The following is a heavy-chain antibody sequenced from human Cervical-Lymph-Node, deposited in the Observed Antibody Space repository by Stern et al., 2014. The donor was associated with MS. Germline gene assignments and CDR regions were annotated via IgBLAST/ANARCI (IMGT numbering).Heavy chain of an antibody. CDR1: GGSIRSNYW. J-gene: IGHJ3*02. CDR3: ARVTQKGRTISAYGMFGVFDI. D-gene: IGHD3-10*02. V-gene: IGHV4-4*02. CDR2: VYHSGSS. Sequence: QVQLVESGPGLVKPSGTLSLTCAVSGGSIRSNYWWNWVRQPPGQGLEGIAAVYHSGSSNNNPSLRSRVTISVDKSKNRFSLDLNSVTAADTAVYYCARVTQKGRTISAYGMFGVFDIWGQGTTVTVSS.